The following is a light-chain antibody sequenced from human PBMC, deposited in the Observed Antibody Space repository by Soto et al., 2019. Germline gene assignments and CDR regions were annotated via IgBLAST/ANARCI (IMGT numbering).Light chain of an antibody. CDR3: QQYNSYSRT. CDR1: QSISSW. Sequence: DIHIIRTPTTQTAPVVDSVSNSYLASQSISSWLAWYQQKPGKAPKLLIYKASGLESGVPSRFSGSGSGTEFTLTISSLQPDDFATYYCQQYNSYSRTFSQGTKVDI. V-gene: IGKV1-5*03. CDR2: KAS. J-gene: IGKJ1*01.